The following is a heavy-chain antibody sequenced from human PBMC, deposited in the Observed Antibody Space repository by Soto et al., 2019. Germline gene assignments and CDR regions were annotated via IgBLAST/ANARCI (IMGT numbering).Heavy chain of an antibody. J-gene: IGHJ4*02. V-gene: IGHV3-21*05. Sequence: GGSLRLSCAASGFTFSSYGMTWVRQAPGKGLEWVSYISSSSSYTNYADSVKGRFTISRDNAKNSLYLQMNSLRAEDTAVYYCVGGAVAGHYWGQGTLVTVSS. CDR1: GFTFSSYG. CDR2: ISSSSSYT. D-gene: IGHD6-19*01. CDR3: VGGAVAGHY.